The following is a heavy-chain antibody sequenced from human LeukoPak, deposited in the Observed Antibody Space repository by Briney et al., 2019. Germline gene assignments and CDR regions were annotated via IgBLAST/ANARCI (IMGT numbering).Heavy chain of an antibody. J-gene: IGHJ4*02. CDR2: ISSSGGNI. V-gene: IGHV3-48*03. Sequence: GGSLRLSCAASGFSFSSYEMIWVRQAPGKGLEWISYISSSGGNIYYADSVKGRFTISRDNAKNSLYLQMNSLRAEDTAVYYCARANTIFGVEPDYYFDHWGQGTLVSVSS. CDR3: ARANTIFGVEPDYYFDH. D-gene: IGHD3-3*01. CDR1: GFSFSSYE.